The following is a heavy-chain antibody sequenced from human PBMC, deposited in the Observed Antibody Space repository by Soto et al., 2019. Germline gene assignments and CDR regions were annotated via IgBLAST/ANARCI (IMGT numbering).Heavy chain of an antibody. CDR3: TSWQLVPDFDY. CDR1: GFPFSGSA. J-gene: IGHJ4*02. CDR2: IRSKANSYAT. D-gene: IGHD6-6*01. V-gene: IGHV3-73*01. Sequence: GGSLRLSCAASGFPFSGSAMHWVRQASGKGLEWVGRIRSKANSYATAYAASVKGRFTISRDDSKNTVYLQMNSLKTDDTSVYYSTSWQLVPDFDYWGQGTLVTVSS.